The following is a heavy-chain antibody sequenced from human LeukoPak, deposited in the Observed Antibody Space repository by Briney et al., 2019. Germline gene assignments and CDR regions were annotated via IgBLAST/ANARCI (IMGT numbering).Heavy chain of an antibody. CDR3: ARDYSSWLDY. CDR1: GASFSGYC. Sequence: ETLSLTCTVSGASFSGYCWSWIRQPPGKGLEWVANIKQDGSEKYYVDSVKGRFTISRDNAKNSLYLQMNSLRAEDTALYYCARDYSSWLDYWGQGTLVTVSS. V-gene: IGHV3-7*01. D-gene: IGHD6-13*01. CDR2: IKQDGSEK. J-gene: IGHJ4*02.